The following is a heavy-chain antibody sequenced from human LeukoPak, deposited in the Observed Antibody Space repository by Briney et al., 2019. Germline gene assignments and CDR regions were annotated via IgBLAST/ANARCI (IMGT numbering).Heavy chain of an antibody. V-gene: IGHV3-23*01. D-gene: IGHD2-21*01. J-gene: IGHJ3*02. CDR3: AKDMWTSEKQSDAFDI. CDR1: GFTFSSYA. Sequence: SGGSLRLSCAASGFTFSSYAMSWVRQAPGKGLEWVSAISGSGGSTYYADSVKGRFTISRDNSKNTLYLQMNSLRAEDTAVYYCAKDMWTSEKQSDAFDIWGQGTMVTVSS. CDR2: ISGSGGST.